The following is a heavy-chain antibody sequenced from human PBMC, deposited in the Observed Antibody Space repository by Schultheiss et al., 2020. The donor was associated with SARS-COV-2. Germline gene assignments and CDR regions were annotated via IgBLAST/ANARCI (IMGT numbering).Heavy chain of an antibody. CDR3: TTGRVRTQFDY. CDR1: GFTFSSYA. V-gene: IGHV3-64*04. Sequence: GESLKISCAASGFTFSSYAMHWVRQAPGKGLEYVSAISSNGGSTYYADSVKGRFTISRDNSKNTLYLQMNSLKTEDTAVYYCTTGRVRTQFDYWGQGTLVTVSS. J-gene: IGHJ4*02. CDR2: ISSNGGST. D-gene: IGHD3-22*01.